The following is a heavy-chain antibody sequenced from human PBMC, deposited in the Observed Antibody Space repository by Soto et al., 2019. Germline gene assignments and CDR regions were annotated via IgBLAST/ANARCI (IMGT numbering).Heavy chain of an antibody. CDR2: ISGSGGST. J-gene: IGHJ4*02. V-gene: IGHV3-23*01. D-gene: IGHD2-2*02. Sequence: GGSLRLSCAASGFTFSSYAMSWVRQAPGKGLEWASAISGSGGSTYYADSVKGRFTISRDNSKNTLYLQMNSLRAEDTAVYYCAKDRIVVVPAAIRGYFDYWGQGTLVTVSS. CDR1: GFTFSSYA. CDR3: AKDRIVVVPAAIRGYFDY.